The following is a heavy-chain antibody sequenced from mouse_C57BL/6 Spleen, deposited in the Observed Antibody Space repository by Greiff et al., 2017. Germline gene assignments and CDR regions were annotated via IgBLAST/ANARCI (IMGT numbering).Heavy chain of an antibody. V-gene: IGHV1-81*01. J-gene: IGHJ2*01. CDR3: ARTGTGDFDY. CDR2: IYPGSGDT. CDR1: GYTFTSYG. D-gene: IGHD3-3*01. Sequence: VQLQQSGAELARPGASVKLSCKASGYTFTSYGMSWVKQRTGQGLEWIGEIYPGSGDTYYNGKFQGKATLTADNSSSTAYMELRSLTSVDWAVYVCARTGTGDFDYWGQGTTLTVSS.